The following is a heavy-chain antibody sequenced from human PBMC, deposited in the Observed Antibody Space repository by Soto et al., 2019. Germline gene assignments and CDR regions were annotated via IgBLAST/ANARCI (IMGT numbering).Heavy chain of an antibody. CDR1: GFTFSSYA. CDR3: VKDLVTADGGHHGMDV. Sequence: HPGGSLRLSCSASGFTFSSYAMHWVRQAPGKGLEYVSAISSNGGSTYYADSVKGRFTISRDNSKNTLYLQMSSLRAEDTAVYYCVKDLVTADGGHHGMDVWGQGTTATVS. D-gene: IGHD2-2*01. J-gene: IGHJ6*02. V-gene: IGHV3-64D*06. CDR2: ISSNGGST.